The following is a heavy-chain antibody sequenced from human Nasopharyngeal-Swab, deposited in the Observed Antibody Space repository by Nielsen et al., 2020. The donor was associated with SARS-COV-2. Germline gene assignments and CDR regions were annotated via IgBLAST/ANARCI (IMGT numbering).Heavy chain of an antibody. CDR2: IKQDGSDK. Sequence: GESLKISCAASGFTFSSYWMSWVRQAPGKGLEWVANIKQDGSDKYYVDSVKGRFTISRDNAKNSLYLQMNSLRAEDTAVYYCAKSGYSYGYSGMPALDYWGQGTLVTVSS. CDR1: GFTFSSYW. D-gene: IGHD5-18*01. J-gene: IGHJ4*02. CDR3: AKSGYSYGYSGMPALDY. V-gene: IGHV3-7*01.